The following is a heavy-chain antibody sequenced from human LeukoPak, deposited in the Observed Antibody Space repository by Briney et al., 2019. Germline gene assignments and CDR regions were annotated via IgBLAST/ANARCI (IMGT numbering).Heavy chain of an antibody. J-gene: IGHJ4*02. D-gene: IGHD3-10*01. Sequence: GESLKISCATSGFILSSYWMCWVRQAPGKGLEWVANIKSDGSEEYYGDSVKGRFTISRDNAKNSLYLQMNSLRVEDTAVYYCARGDLWLGHWGQGSLVTVSS. CDR2: IKSDGSEE. CDR1: GFILSSYW. CDR3: ARGDLWLGH. V-gene: IGHV3-7*04.